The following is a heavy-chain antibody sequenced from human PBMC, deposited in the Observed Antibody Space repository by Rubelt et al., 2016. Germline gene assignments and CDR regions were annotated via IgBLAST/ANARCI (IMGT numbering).Heavy chain of an antibody. CDR3: SHFDSPGLAVPS. Sequence: QITLKESSPTLVKPTQTPTLTCTFSGYSLSTSGVGVGWIRQPPGKALEWLALIYWDDDKRYRPSLKSRLTITKGTSKNQVVLTMTNVYPVDTSTYYCSHFDSPGLAVPSWRQGTPVTVSS. CDR2: IYWDDDK. D-gene: IGHD6-19*01. CDR1: GYSLSTSGVG. V-gene: IGHV2-5*02. J-gene: IGHJ5*02.